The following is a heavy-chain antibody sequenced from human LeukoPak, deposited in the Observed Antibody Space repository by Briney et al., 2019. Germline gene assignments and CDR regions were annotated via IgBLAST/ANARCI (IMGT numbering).Heavy chain of an antibody. V-gene: IGHV1-18*01. D-gene: IGHD2-2*01. CDR3: ARENVVVPGQGYYYYYMDV. CDR1: GYTFTRYG. CDR2: ISAYNGNT. Sequence: GASGKVSCKASGYTFTRYGISWVRQAPGQGLEWMGWISAYNGNTNYAQKLQGRVTMTTDTSTSTAYMELRSLRSDDTAVYYCARENVVVPGQGYYYYYMDVWGKGTTVTVSS. J-gene: IGHJ6*03.